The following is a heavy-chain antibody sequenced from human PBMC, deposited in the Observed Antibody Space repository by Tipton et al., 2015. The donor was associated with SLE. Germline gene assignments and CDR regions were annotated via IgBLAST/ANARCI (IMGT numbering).Heavy chain of an antibody. J-gene: IGHJ4*02. CDR3: ARGTGDIRY. V-gene: IGHV1-18*01. D-gene: IGHD7-27*01. CDR2: ISTYRNHT. Sequence: QLVQSGAEVKMPGASVKVSCKASGYRFTTFGINWVRHAPGQGLEWMGWISTYRNHTSFAQNFQGRVTMTTDTSTATAYMELRSLKSDDTALYYCARGTGDIRYWGQGTLVTVSS. CDR1: GYRFTTFG.